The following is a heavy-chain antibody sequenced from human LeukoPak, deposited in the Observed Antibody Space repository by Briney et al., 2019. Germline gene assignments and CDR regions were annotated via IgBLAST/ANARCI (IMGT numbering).Heavy chain of an antibody. CDR2: IYHSGRT. Sequence: LETLSLTCAVSYYSITSGYFWGWIRQPPGREPQWIGSIYHSGRTYYNPSLMSRVTMSVDTSKNQFSLKLTSVTAADTAVYYCARIPEGQTAYFDYWGQGSLVAVSS. J-gene: IGHJ4*02. D-gene: IGHD2-21*02. V-gene: IGHV4-38-2*01. CDR3: ARIPEGQTAYFDY. CDR1: YYSITSGYF.